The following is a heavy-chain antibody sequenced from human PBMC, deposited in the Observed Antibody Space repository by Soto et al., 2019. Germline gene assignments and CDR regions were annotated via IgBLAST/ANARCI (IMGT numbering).Heavy chain of an antibody. CDR2: IWYDGSNK. Sequence: GGSLRLSCAASGFTFSSYGMHWVRQAPGKGLEWVAVIWYDGSNKYYADSVKGRFTISRDNSKNTLYLQMNSLRAEDTAVYYCARDLMDGQWLVLGWFDPWGQGTLVTVSS. CDR1: GFTFSSYG. CDR3: ARDLMDGQWLVLGWFDP. V-gene: IGHV3-33*01. J-gene: IGHJ5*02. D-gene: IGHD6-19*01.